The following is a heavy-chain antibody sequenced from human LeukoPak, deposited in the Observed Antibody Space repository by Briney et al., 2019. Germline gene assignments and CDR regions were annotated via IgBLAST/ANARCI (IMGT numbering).Heavy chain of an antibody. CDR2: IKQDGSEK. CDR3: ANRLYGGYDY. J-gene: IGHJ4*02. CDR1: GFTFSNYW. Sequence: PGGSLRLSCAASGFTFSNYWMSWDRQAPGKGLEWVANIKQDGSEKYYVDSVKGRFTISRDDAKSSLYLQMNSLRAEDTAVYYCANRLYGGYDYWGQGTLVTVSS. D-gene: IGHD4-17*01. V-gene: IGHV3-7*03.